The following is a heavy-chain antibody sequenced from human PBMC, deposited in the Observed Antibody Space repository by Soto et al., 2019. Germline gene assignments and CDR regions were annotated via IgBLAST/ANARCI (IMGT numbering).Heavy chain of an antibody. V-gene: IGHV3-15*01. CDR1: GFTFSNAW. Sequence: PGGSLRLSCAASGFTFSNAWMSWVRQAPGKGLEWVGRIKSKTDGGTTDYAAPVKGRFTISRDDSKNTLYLQMNSLKTEDTAVYYCTTDRHDYGDYWAFDIWAKGQWSPSPQ. J-gene: IGHJ3*02. CDR3: TTDRHDYGDYWAFDI. D-gene: IGHD4-17*01. CDR2: IKSKTDGGTT.